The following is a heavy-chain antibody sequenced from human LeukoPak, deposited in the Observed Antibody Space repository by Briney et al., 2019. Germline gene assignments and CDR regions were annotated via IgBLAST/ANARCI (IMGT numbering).Heavy chain of an antibody. D-gene: IGHD2-8*01. V-gene: IGHV2-70*11. CDR2: IDWDDDK. CDR3: TRIPSKVCRGDY. J-gene: IGHJ4*02. CDR1: GFSLSTSGVC. Sequence: SGPTLVNPTQTLTLTCTFSGFSLSTSGVCVSWIRQPPGKALEWLARIDWDDDKYYTTSLKTRLTISKDTSRNQVVLTMTNMDPVDTATYYCTRIPSKVCRGDYWGQGTLVTVSS.